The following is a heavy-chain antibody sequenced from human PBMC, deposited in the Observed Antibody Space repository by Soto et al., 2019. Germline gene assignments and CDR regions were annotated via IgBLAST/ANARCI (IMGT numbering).Heavy chain of an antibody. D-gene: IGHD3-10*01. Sequence: QVQLVESGGGLVKPGGSLRLSCAASGFTFSDHYMNWIRQAPGKGLEWVAYISSNGNPIYYADSVKGRFTISRDNAKNSLYLQMNSLRAEDTAVYYCARGSGELWFGELLGPDYWGQGTLVTVSS. CDR1: GFTFSDHY. V-gene: IGHV3-11*01. CDR2: ISSNGNPI. J-gene: IGHJ4*02. CDR3: ARGSGELWFGELLGPDY.